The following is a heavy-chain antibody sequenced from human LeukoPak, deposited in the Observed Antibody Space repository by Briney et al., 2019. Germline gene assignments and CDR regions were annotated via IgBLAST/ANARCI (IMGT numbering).Heavy chain of an antibody. CDR2: IYTSGST. D-gene: IGHD5-18*01. CDR3: ARERRTAMSYNWFDP. CDR1: GGSISSYY. V-gene: IGHV4-4*07. Sequence: SETLSLTCTVSGGSISSYYWSWIRQPAGKGLEWIGGIYTSGSTNYNPSLKSRVTISVDKSKNQFSLKLSSVTAADTAVYYCARERRTAMSYNWFDPWGQGTLVTVSS. J-gene: IGHJ5*02.